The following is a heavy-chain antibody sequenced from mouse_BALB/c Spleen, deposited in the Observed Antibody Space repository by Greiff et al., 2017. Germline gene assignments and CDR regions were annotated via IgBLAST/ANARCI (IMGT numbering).Heavy chain of an antibody. CDR3: TRAGYGSSYYFDY. D-gene: IGHD1-1*01. CDR1: GYTFTSYW. J-gene: IGHJ2*01. Sequence: QQPGSELVRPGASVKLSCKASGYTFTSYWMHWVKQRPGQGLEWIGNIYPGSGSTNYDEKFKSKATLTVDTSSSTAYMQLSSLTSEDSAVYYCTRAGYGSSYYFDYWGQGTTLTVSS. V-gene: IGHV1S22*01. CDR2: IYPGSGST.